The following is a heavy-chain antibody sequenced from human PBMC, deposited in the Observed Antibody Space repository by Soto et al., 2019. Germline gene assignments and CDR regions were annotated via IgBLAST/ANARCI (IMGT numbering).Heavy chain of an antibody. CDR1: GGTFSSYA. CDR2: IITIFGTA. CDR3: AMGRLLWRVYGMDV. J-gene: IGHJ6*02. V-gene: IGHV1-69*12. D-gene: IGHD3-10*01. Sequence: QVQMVQSGAEVKKPGSSVKVSCKDSGGTFSSYAISWVRQAPGQGLEWMGGIITIFGTANYAQKVQGRVTITADESTSTAYMELSRLRSDDTAVYYCAMGRLLWRVYGMDVWGQGTTVTVSS.